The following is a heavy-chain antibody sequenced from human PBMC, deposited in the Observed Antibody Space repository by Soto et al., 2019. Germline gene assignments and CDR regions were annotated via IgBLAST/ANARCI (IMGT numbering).Heavy chain of an antibody. J-gene: IGHJ4*02. Sequence: SVKVSCKASGGTFSSYAISWVRQAPGQGLEWMGGIIPIFGTANYAQKFQGRVTITADESTSTAYMELSSLRSEDTAVYYCAIGYCGGDCYTYYFDYWGQGTLVTVSS. D-gene: IGHD2-21*02. V-gene: IGHV1-69*13. CDR1: GGTFSSYA. CDR2: IIPIFGTA. CDR3: AIGYCGGDCYTYYFDY.